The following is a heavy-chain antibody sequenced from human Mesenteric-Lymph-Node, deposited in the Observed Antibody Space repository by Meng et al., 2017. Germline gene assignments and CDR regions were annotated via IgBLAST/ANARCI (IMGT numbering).Heavy chain of an antibody. CDR1: GFTFSSYA. D-gene: IGHD2-15*01. J-gene: IGHJ4*02. Sequence: ESLKISCAASGFTFSSYAMHWVRQPPGKGLEWIGEINHSGSTNYNPSLKSRVTISVDTSKNQFSLKLSSVTAADTAVYYCARGGGYCSGGSCYNQRKFDYWGQGTLVTVSS. V-gene: IGHV4-34*01. CDR3: ARGGGYCSGGSCYNQRKFDY. CDR2: INHSGST.